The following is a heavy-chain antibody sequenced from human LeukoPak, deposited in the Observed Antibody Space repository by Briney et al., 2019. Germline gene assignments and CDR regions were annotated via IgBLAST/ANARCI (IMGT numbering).Heavy chain of an antibody. J-gene: IGHJ3*01. Sequence: PGGSLRLSCAASGFTFSRFGMHSIRQAPGKGLEWVAVIFYNGGNKYYGDSVKGRFTISRDNSKNTHDLQMNSLRAEDTGVYYCARDRGGTYTVGGAFDVWGQGILVTVSS. CDR2: IFYNGGNK. D-gene: IGHD1-26*01. V-gene: IGHV3-33*01. CDR3: ARDRGGTYTVGGAFDV. CDR1: GFTFSRFG.